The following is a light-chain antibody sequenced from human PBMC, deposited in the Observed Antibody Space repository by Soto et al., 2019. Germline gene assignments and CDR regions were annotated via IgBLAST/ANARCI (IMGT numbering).Light chain of an antibody. Sequence: MVLTNSPGTLSFSTGSRSTPCFRASQRVSSNLAWHHQKPGQAPRLLIYGASSRVTGIPDRFSGSGSGTDFTLTISRLEHEDYAVYYCQQYGSSHPITFGQGTRLDIK. CDR2: GAS. CDR1: QRVSSN. CDR3: QQYGSSHPIT. V-gene: IGKV3-20*01. J-gene: IGKJ5*01.